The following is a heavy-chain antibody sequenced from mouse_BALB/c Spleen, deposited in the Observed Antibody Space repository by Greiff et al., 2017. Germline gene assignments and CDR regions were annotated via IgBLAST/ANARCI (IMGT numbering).Heavy chain of an antibody. CDR1: GFTFSSYG. D-gene: IGHD2-1*01. Sequence: EVQVVESGGGLVQPGGSLKLSCAASGFTFSSYGMSWVRQTPDKRLELVATINSNGGSTYYPDSVKGRFTISRDNAKNTLYLQMSSLKSEDTAMYYCARVYYSYYFDYWGQGTTLTVSS. CDR3: ARVYYSYYFDY. J-gene: IGHJ2*01. V-gene: IGHV5-6-3*01. CDR2: INSNGGST.